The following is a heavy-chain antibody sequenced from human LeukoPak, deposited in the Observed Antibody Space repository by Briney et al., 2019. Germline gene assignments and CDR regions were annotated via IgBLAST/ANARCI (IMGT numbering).Heavy chain of an antibody. Sequence: QAGGSLRLSCSASGFTFNRFYLHWVRQAPGKGLEFVSHISSNGATTYYADSVKGRFTISRDNSKNTLYLQMNSLRAEDTAVYYCARGQSHYWGQGTLVTVSS. CDR3: ARGQSHY. J-gene: IGHJ4*02. CDR1: GFTFNRFY. D-gene: IGHD5-24*01. V-gene: IGHV3-64*04. CDR2: ISSNGATT.